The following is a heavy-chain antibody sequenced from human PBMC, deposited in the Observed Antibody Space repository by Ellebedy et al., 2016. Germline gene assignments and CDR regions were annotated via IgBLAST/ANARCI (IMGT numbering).Heavy chain of an antibody. CDR3: AKGLYDNYNYGMDV. CDR1: GFTFNSYA. V-gene: IGHV3-30*18. CDR2: TSHDGTKK. D-gene: IGHD3-16*01. J-gene: IGHJ6*02. Sequence: GGSLRLXXAASGFTFNSYAMSWVRQAPGKGLEWVAVTSHDGTKKEFGDSVRGRSTISRDNFKNTLYLQMNNLRGEDTATYDCAKGLYDNYNYGMDVWGRGTTVTVSS.